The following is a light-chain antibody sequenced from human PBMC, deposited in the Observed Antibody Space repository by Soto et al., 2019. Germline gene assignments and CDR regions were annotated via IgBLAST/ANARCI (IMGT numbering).Light chain of an antibody. Sequence: EIVLTQSPGTLSLSPGERATLSCRASQSVSSSYFAWYQQKPGQAPRLLIYGAASRATGIPDRFSGSASGTDFTLTISRLEPEDFAVYYRQQYRDSPLTFGGGTKVEIK. CDR1: QSVSSSY. CDR3: QQYRDSPLT. V-gene: IGKV3-20*01. CDR2: GAA. J-gene: IGKJ4*01.